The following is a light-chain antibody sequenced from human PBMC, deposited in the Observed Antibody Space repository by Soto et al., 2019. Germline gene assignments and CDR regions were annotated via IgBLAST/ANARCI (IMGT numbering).Light chain of an antibody. CDR1: SSTIGSNP. V-gene: IGLV1-44*01. CDR3: AAWDDSLRGPV. CDR2: NNN. Sequence: QPVLSQPPSASGTPGQKVTISCSGSSSTIGSNPVNWYQQLPGSAPKRLIYNNNQRPSGVPDRFSGSKSGTSASLAISGLQSEDEADYYCAAWDDSLRGPVFGGGTKLTVL. J-gene: IGLJ3*02.